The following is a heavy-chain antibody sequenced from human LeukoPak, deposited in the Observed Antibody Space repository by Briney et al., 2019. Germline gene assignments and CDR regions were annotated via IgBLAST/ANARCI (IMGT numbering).Heavy chain of an antibody. D-gene: IGHD3-10*01. CDR1: GYTFTSYG. CDR3: ARVAFYGSGNRFDY. Sequence: ASVKVSCKASGYTFTSYGISWVRQAPGQGLEWMGWINAGNGNTKYSQKFQGRVTITRDTSASTAYMELSSLRSEDTAVYYCARVAFYGSGNRFDYWGQGTLVTVSS. CDR2: INAGNGNT. V-gene: IGHV1-3*01. J-gene: IGHJ4*02.